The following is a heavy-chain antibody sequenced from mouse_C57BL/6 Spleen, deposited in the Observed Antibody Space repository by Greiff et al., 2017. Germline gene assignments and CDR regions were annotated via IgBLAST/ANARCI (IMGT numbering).Heavy chain of an antibody. J-gene: IGHJ3*01. D-gene: IGHD2-9*01. Sequence: EVQLQQSGPVLARPGASVKMSCKTSGYTFTSYWMHWVKQRPGQGLEWIGAIYPGNSDTSYNQKFKGKAKLTAVTSASTAYMELSSLTNEDSAVYYCTTYYGYDAPGFAYWGQGTLVTVSA. V-gene: IGHV1-5*01. CDR2: IYPGNSDT. CDR3: TTYYGYDAPGFAY. CDR1: GYTFTSYW.